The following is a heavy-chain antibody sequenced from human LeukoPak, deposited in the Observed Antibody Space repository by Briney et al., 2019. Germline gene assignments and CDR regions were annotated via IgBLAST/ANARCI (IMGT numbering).Heavy chain of an antibody. J-gene: IGHJ4*02. CDR2: IYPNDNT. V-gene: IGHV3-66*01. CDR1: GFTVSSNY. CDR3: ARCGHGYGSPFDY. D-gene: IGHD5-18*01. Sequence: GGSLRLSCAASGFTVSSNYMNWVRQAPGKGLEWVSMIYPNDNTFYADSVKGRFTISRDNSKNTLDLQMSSLRAEDTAVYYCARCGHGYGSPFDYWGQGTLVTVSS.